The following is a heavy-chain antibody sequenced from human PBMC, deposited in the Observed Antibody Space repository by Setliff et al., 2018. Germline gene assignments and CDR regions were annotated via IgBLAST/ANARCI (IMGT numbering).Heavy chain of an antibody. Sequence: GGSLRLSCAASGLTCSSDAMTWVRQAPGKGLEWVANINPGGSEEYYLDSVKGRFTISRDNAKTSLYLLMNSLRAGDTAVYFCASDTGYWGQGILVTVSS. CDR1: GLTCSSDA. J-gene: IGHJ4*02. CDR2: INPGGSEE. CDR3: ASDTGY. V-gene: IGHV3-7*01.